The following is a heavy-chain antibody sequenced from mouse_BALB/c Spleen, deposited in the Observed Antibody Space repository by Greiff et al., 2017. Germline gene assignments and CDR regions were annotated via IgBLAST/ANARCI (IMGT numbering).Heavy chain of an antibody. V-gene: IGHV2-5-1*01. D-gene: IGHD3-2*02. CDR2: IWRGGST. CDR1: GFSLTSYG. CDR3: AKGRWEPQDYAMDY. J-gene: IGHJ4*01. Sequence: QVQLKESGPSLVQPSQSLSITCTVSGFSLTSYGVHWVRQSPGKGLEWLGVIWRGGSTDYNAAFMSRLSITKDNSKSQVFFKMNSLQADDTAIYYCAKGRWEPQDYAMDYWGQGTSVTVSS.